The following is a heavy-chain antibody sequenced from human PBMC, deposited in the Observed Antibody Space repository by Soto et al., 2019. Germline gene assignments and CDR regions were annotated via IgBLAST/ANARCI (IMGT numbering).Heavy chain of an antibody. CDR1: GFSLSRYG. D-gene: IGHD2-8*02. V-gene: IGHV3-33*01. Sequence: GGSLRLSCTASGFSLSRYGLHWVRQAPGKGLEWVAGLWSDGTKTSYTDSVKGRFTISRDTSKNMLYLQMNSLGAEDTAVYYCARDLNYWSLLIDHWGQGTLVTVSS. J-gene: IGHJ4*02. CDR3: ARDLNYWSLLIDH. CDR2: LWSDGTKT.